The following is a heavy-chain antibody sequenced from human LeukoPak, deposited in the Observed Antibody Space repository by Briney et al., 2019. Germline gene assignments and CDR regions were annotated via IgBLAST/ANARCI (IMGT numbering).Heavy chain of an antibody. D-gene: IGHD6-13*01. CDR3: ARAPEGIAAAGTWFDP. CDR2: IIPIFGTA. J-gene: IGHJ5*02. Sequence: GSSVKVSCKASGGTFSSYAISWVRQAPGQGLEWMGGIIPIFGTANYAQKFQGRVTITADESTSTVYMELSSLRSEDTAVYYCARAPEGIAAAGTWFDPWGQGTLVTVSS. V-gene: IGHV1-69*01. CDR1: GGTFSSYA.